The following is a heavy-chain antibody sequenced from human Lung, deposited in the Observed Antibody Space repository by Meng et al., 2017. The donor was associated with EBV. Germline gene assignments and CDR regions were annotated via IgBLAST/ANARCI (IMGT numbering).Heavy chain of an antibody. CDR1: GGSIRFGDYY. CDR3: AREYSSSSGLPGP. D-gene: IGHD6-6*01. Sequence: QVQLKESGPGLVKPSQTPSLTCTVSGGSIRFGDYYWSWIRQPPGKGLEWIGYIYDSGSTSYNPSLMSRVTISVDTSRNQFSLKLTSVTAADTAVYYCAREYSSSSGLPGPWGQGTLVTVSS. V-gene: IGHV4-30-4*08. CDR2: IYDSGST. J-gene: IGHJ5*02.